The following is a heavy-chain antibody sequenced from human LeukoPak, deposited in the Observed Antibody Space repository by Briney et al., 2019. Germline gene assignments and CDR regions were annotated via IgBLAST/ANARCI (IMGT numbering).Heavy chain of an antibody. CDR1: GYTFTGYY. D-gene: IGHD6-19*01. V-gene: IGHV1-2*02. CDR2: INPNSGGT. CDR3: ARDLGHSSGWYGGAFDI. J-gene: IGHJ3*02. Sequence: ASVKVSCKASGYTFTGYYMHWVRQAPGQGLEWMGWINPNSGGTNYAQKFQGRVTMTRDTSISTAYMELSRLRSDDTAVYYCARDLGHSSGWYGGAFDIWGQGTMVTVPS.